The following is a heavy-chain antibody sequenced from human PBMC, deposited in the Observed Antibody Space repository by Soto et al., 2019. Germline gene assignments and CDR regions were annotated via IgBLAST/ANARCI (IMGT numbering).Heavy chain of an antibody. D-gene: IGHD3-10*01. CDR3: ARDLIYARYYYSMDV. Sequence: EVQLVESGGGLVKPGGSLRLSCAASGFTFSSYSMNWFLQGPGKGLEWVSSINYKSHIDYADSVKGRFTISRDNAKNSLYLQMNSLRAEDTAVYFCARDLIYARYYYSMDVWGIGTTVTVSS. CDR1: GFTFSSYS. J-gene: IGHJ6*03. V-gene: IGHV3-21*01. CDR2: INYKSHI.